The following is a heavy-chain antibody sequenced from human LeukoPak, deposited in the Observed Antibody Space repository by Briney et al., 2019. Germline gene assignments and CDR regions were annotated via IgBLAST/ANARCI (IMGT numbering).Heavy chain of an antibody. CDR3: ARESFSYDSSGYYYDHFAY. CDR2: ISSSSSYI. D-gene: IGHD3-22*01. V-gene: IGHV3-21*01. J-gene: IGHJ4*02. CDR1: GFTFSSYS. Sequence: PGGSLRLSCAASGFTFSSYSMNWVRQAPGKGLEWVSSISSSSSYIYYADSVKGRFTISRDNAKNSLYLQMNSLRAEDTAVYYCARESFSYDSSGYYYDHFAYWGQGTLVTVSS.